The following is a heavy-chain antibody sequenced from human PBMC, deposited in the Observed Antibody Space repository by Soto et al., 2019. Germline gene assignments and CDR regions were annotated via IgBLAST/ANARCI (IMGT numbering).Heavy chain of an antibody. J-gene: IGHJ5*02. CDR1: GGSVSSGSYY. CDR3: ARAEVGATGWFDP. D-gene: IGHD1-26*01. CDR2: IYYSGST. V-gene: IGHV4-61*01. Sequence: SETLSLTCTVSGGSVSSGSYYWSWIRQPPGKGLEWIGYIYYSGSTNYNPSLKSRVTISVDTSKNQFSLKLSSVTAADTAVYYRARAEVGATGWFDPWGQGTLVTVSS.